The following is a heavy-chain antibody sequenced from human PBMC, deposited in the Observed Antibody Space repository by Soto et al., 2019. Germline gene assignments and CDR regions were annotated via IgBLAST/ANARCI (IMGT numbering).Heavy chain of an antibody. D-gene: IGHD7-27*01. V-gene: IGHV1-69*06. CDR1: GGTFSGHA. J-gene: IGHJ4*02. CDR3: ARGPNWGYRFDS. Sequence: ASVKVSCKASGGTFSGHAISWVRQAPGQGPEWMGGLIPLFGTTQHAQRFQGRLTITADKSTTTAYMELTSLRFEDTAIYYCARGPNWGYRFDSWGQGTLVTVSS. CDR2: LIPLFGTT.